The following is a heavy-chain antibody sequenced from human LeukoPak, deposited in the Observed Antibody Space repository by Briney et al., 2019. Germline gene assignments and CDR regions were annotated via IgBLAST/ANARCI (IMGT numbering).Heavy chain of an antibody. CDR3: ARDVNYYGMDV. Sequence: GGSLRLSCAASGFTFSSYWMSWVRQAPGKGLEWVANIKQDGSEKYYADSVKGRFTISRDNSKNTLYLQMNSLRAEDTAVYYCARDVNYYGMDVWGQGTTVTVSS. V-gene: IGHV3-7*01. CDR1: GFTFSSYW. J-gene: IGHJ6*02. CDR2: IKQDGSEK.